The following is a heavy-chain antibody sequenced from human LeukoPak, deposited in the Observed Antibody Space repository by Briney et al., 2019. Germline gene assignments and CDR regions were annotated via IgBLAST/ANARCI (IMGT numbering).Heavy chain of an antibody. J-gene: IGHJ3*02. CDR1: GGTFSSYA. Sequence: ASVKVSCKASGGTFSSYAISWVRQAPGQGLEWMGWINPNSGGTNYAQKFQGRVTMTRDTSISTAYMELSRLRSDDTAVYYCARDGGSSEVDAFDIWGQGTMVTVSS. D-gene: IGHD4-23*01. V-gene: IGHV1-2*02. CDR2: INPNSGGT. CDR3: ARDGGSSEVDAFDI.